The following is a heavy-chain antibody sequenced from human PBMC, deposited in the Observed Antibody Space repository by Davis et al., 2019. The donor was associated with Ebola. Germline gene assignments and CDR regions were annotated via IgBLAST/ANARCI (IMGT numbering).Heavy chain of an antibody. CDR1: GITFSSYS. V-gene: IGHV3-48*04. Sequence: GGPLRLSCAASGITFSSYSMHGVRQAPGKGLEWVSYISSSGITIYYADSVEGRLTISRDNAKNTLYLQMNSLRAEDTAVYYCARGEKLLSYGMDVWGKGTTVTVSS. CDR3: ARGEKLLSYGMDV. J-gene: IGHJ6*04. CDR2: ISSSGITI.